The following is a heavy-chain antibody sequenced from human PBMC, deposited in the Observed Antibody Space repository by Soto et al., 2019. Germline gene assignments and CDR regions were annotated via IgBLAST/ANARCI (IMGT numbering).Heavy chain of an antibody. Sequence: SQTLSLTCAISGDSVSSNSAAWDWIRQSPSRGLEWLGRTYYRSKWYHDYAVSVKSRMTINPDTSKNQFSLQLNSVTPEDTAVYYCARARRPNRKLDGMDVWGQGTTVTVSS. J-gene: IGHJ6*02. CDR2: TYYRSKWYH. V-gene: IGHV6-1*01. CDR1: GDSVSSNSAA. CDR3: ARARRPNRKLDGMDV. D-gene: IGHD6-6*01.